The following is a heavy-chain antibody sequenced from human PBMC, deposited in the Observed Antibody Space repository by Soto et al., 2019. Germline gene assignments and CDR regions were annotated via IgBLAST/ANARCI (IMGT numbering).Heavy chain of an antibody. D-gene: IGHD2-15*01. CDR1: GYTFTSYY. CDR2: INPSGGST. V-gene: IGHV1-46*01. J-gene: IGHJ6*02. Sequence: GASVKVSCKASGYTFTSYYMHWVRQAPGQGLEWMGIINPSGGSTSYAQKFQGRVTMTRDTSTSTVYMELSSLRSEDTAVYYCAREMRIVVVVAATPSSYYGMDVWGQGTTVTVSS. CDR3: AREMRIVVVVAATPSSYYGMDV.